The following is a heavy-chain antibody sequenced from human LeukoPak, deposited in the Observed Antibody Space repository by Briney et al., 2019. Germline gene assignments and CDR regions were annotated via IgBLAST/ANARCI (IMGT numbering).Heavy chain of an antibody. D-gene: IGHD3-16*02. J-gene: IGHJ6*03. CDR2: ISGSGSIT. Sequence: PGGSLRLSCAASGFTFNNYEMTWVRQAPGKGLEWISYISGSGSITSHADSVKGRFTISRDNAKNSLYLQMNSLRAEDTAVYYCARDSVVISYYYYYMDVWGKGTTVTVSS. CDR1: GFTFNNYE. V-gene: IGHV3-48*03. CDR3: ARDSVVISYYYYYMDV.